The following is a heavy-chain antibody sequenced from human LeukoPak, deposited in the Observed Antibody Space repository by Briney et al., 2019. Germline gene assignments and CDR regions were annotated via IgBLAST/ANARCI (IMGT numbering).Heavy chain of an antibody. D-gene: IGHD4-17*01. V-gene: IGHV3-23*01. CDR2: INYNGGHT. J-gene: IGHJ5*02. CDR3: ANPPTVTTIRFDP. Sequence: GGTLRLSCAASGFTFSNYDMSWVRQAPGKGLEWVSSINYNGGHTFYADSVKGRFTISRDNSKNMLYLQMTSLRAEDTAVYYCANPPTVTTIRFDPWGQGTLVTVSS. CDR1: GFTFSNYD.